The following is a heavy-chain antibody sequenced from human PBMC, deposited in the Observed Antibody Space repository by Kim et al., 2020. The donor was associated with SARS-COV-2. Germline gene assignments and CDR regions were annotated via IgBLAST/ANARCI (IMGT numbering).Heavy chain of an antibody. CDR2: ISGSGGST. CDR3: AKWESGEQLGNYFDY. D-gene: IGHD6-6*01. Sequence: GGSLRLSCAASGFTFSSYAMSWVRQAPGKGLEWVSAISGSGGSTYYADSVKGRFTISRDNSKNTLYLQMNSLRAEDTAVYYCAKWESGEQLGNYFDYWGQGTLVTVSS. CDR1: GFTFSSYA. J-gene: IGHJ4*02. V-gene: IGHV3-23*01.